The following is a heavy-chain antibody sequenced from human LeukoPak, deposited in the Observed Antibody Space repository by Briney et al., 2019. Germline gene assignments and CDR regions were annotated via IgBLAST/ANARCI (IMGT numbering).Heavy chain of an antibody. V-gene: IGHV3-7*04. D-gene: IGHD3-10*01. J-gene: IGHJ4*02. CDR1: GFTFNNYW. CDR2: IKEDESKR. Sequence: QAGGSLRLSCEASGFTFNNYWMNWVRQASGKGLEWVANIKEDESKRYFVDSVKGRFTISRDNAKNSVYLQMNSLRAEDTAVYYCARDEGWGVDYWGQGTLVTVSS. CDR3: ARDEGWGVDY.